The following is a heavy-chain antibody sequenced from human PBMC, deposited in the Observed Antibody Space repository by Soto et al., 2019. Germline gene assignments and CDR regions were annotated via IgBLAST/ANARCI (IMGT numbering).Heavy chain of an antibody. V-gene: IGHV3-23*01. Sequence: PGGSLRLSCAASGFTFSSYAMSWVRQAPGKGLEWVSAISGSGGSTYYADSVKGRLTISRDNSKNTLYLQMNSLRAEDTAVYYCAKDGRVVLMVYARNYGMDVWGQGTTVTVSS. CDR3: AKDGRVVLMVYARNYGMDV. CDR1: GFTFSSYA. CDR2: ISGSGGST. J-gene: IGHJ6*02. D-gene: IGHD2-8*01.